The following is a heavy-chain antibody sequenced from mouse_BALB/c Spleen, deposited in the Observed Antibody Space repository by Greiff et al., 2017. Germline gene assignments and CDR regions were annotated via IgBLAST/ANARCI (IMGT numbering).Heavy chain of an antibody. CDR1: GFSFSSYD. CDR2: ISSGGGTT. J-gene: IGHJ3*01. Sequence: EVKLVESGGGLVKPGGSLKLSCAASGFSFSSYDMPWVRQTPEKRLEWVAYISSGGGTTYYPDTVKGRFTISRDNAKNTLYMQMSSLKSEDTYMYYCASHVLGRFAYWGQGTLVTVSA. V-gene: IGHV5-12-1*01. CDR3: ASHVLGRFAY. D-gene: IGHD4-1*01.